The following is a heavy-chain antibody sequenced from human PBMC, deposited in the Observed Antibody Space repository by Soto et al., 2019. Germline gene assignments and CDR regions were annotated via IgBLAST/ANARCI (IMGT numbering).Heavy chain of an antibody. V-gene: IGHV3-64D*06. CDR2: ISSNGGST. J-gene: IGHJ3*02. Sequence: PGGSLRLSCSASGFTFSSYAMHWVRQAPGKGLEYVSAISSNGGSTYYADSVKGRFTISRDNSKNTLYLQMSSLRAEDTAVYYCVKDMGLVGATPGAFDIWGQGTMVTVSS. CDR1: GFTFSSYA. D-gene: IGHD1-26*01. CDR3: VKDMGLVGATPGAFDI.